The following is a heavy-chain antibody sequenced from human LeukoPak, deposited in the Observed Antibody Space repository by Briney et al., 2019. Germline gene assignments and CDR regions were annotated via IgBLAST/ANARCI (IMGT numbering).Heavy chain of an antibody. D-gene: IGHD6-19*01. J-gene: IGHJ4*02. CDR3: VKDSKSSGWYVPPNFDY. CDR2: ISYDGSNK. CDR1: GFTFSSYA. V-gene: IGHV3-30*09. Sequence: PGRSLRLSCAASGFTFSSYAMHWVRQAPGKGLEWVAVISYDGSNKYYADSVKGRFAISRDNSKNTLYLQMSSLRTEDTAVYYCVKDSKSSGWYVPPNFDYWGQGTLITVSS.